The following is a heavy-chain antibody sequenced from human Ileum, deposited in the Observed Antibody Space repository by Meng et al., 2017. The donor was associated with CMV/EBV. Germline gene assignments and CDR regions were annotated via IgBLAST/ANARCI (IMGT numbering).Heavy chain of an antibody. Sequence: SETLSLTCIVSGGSISSSSSYWGWIRQPPGKGPEWIATIYHSGSTYHNPSLKSRVTISIDTSKNQFSLKLSSVTAADTAVYFCARDLSELCLGPSCYLVSDYFDYWGQGMLVTVSS. CDR3: ARDLSELCLGPSCYLVSDYFDY. D-gene: IGHD2-2*01. V-gene: IGHV4-39*07. CDR2: IYHSGST. J-gene: IGHJ4*02. CDR1: GGSISSSSSY.